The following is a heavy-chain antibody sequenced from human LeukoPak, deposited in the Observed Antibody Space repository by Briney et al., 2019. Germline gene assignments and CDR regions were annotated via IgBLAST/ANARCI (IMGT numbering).Heavy chain of an antibody. CDR1: GGSLSSYY. V-gene: IGHV4-59*01. D-gene: IGHD3-10*01. CDR3: ARGGSEISNAFDI. J-gene: IGHJ3*02. CDR2: LYYSVST. Sequence: SETLSLTCSVSGGSLSSYYWSWIRQPPGKGLEWIGYLYYSVSTNSNPSLKSRVTMSVDTSKNQFSLKLRSVTAADTAVYYCARGGSEISNAFDIWGQGTMVTVSS.